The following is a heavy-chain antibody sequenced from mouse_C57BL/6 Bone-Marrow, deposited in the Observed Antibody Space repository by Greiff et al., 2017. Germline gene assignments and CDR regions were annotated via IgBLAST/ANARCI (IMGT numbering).Heavy chain of an antibody. D-gene: IGHD2-1*01. J-gene: IGHJ2*01. Sequence: QVQLQQPGAELVKTGASVKMSCKASGYTFTSYWITWVKQRPGQGLEWIGDIYPGSGSTNYNEKFKSKATLTVDTSSSTAYMQLSSLTSEDSAVYYCARERGYVNYYFDYWGQGTTLTVSS. CDR3: ARERGYVNYYFDY. CDR1: GYTFTSYW. V-gene: IGHV1-55*01. CDR2: IYPGSGST.